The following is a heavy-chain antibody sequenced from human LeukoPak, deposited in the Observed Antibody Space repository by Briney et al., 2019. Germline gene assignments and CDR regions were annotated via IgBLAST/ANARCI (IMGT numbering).Heavy chain of an antibody. V-gene: IGHV4-59*01. J-gene: IGHJ6*02. CDR2: IYYSGST. CDR3: ASGQPYYDFWSGYFRPPDYYYYYGMDV. D-gene: IGHD3-3*01. Sequence: SETLSLTCTVSGGSISSYYWSWIRQPPEKGLEWIGYIYYSGSTNYNPSLKSRVTISVDTSKNQFSLKLSSVTAADTAVYYCASGQPYYDFWSGYFRPPDYYYYYGMDVWGQGTTVTVSS. CDR1: GGSISSYY.